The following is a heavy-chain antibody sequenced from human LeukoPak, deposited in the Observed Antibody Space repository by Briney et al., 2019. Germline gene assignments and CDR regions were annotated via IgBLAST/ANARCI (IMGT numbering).Heavy chain of an antibody. J-gene: IGHJ4*02. V-gene: IGHV4-59*01. Sequence: SETLSLTCTVSGGSIRNYYWSWIRQPPGRGLEWIWYMYYSGSSANYNHSPKSRVTLSVDTSKNQFSLRLSSVTAEDTAVYSCARFRARSGEVDCWGQGTLVTVSS. CDR2: MYYSGSSA. CDR3: ARFRARSGEVDC. D-gene: IGHD4-17*01. CDR1: GGSIRNYY.